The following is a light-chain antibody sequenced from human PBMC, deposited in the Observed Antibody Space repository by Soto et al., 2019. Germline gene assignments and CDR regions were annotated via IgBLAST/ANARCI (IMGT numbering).Light chain of an antibody. CDR1: QSVGSY. Sequence: DIVLTQSPGTLYLSPGESATLSCRTSQSVGSYLAWYQQRPGQAPRLLIYGASNRATRIPDRFSGSGSGTDFTLTIGRLEPEDFAVYYCQQYNNWLTFGGGTKVEIK. J-gene: IGKJ4*01. V-gene: IGKV3-11*01. CDR3: QQYNNWLT. CDR2: GAS.